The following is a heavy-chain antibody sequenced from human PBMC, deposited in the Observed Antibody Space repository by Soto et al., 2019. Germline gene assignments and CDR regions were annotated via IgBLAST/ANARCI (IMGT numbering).Heavy chain of an antibody. J-gene: IGHJ3*02. D-gene: IGHD3-22*01. CDR3: TRDTTYYYDSSGYGDSFDI. V-gene: IGHV3-49*03. CDR2: IRSKAYGGTT. CDR1: GFTFGDYA. Sequence: GGSLRLSCTASGFTFGDYAMSWFRQAPGKGLEWVGLIRSKAYGGTTEYAASVKGRFTISRDDSKSIAYLQMNSLKTEDTAVYYCTRDTTYYYDSSGYGDSFDIWGQGTMVTVSS.